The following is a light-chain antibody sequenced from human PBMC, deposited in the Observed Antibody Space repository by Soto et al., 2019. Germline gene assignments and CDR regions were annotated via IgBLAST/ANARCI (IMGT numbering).Light chain of an antibody. V-gene: IGLV2-14*03. J-gene: IGLJ1*01. CDR1: SSDVGAYNY. Sequence: QSVLTQPASVSGSPGQSITISCTGTSSDVGAYNYVSWYQQHPGRAPQLIIYHVSNRPSGVSIRFSGSKSDNTASLAISGLQAEDEADYYCCSFTSSSSYVFVPGTKVTVL. CDR2: HVS. CDR3: CSFTSSSSYV.